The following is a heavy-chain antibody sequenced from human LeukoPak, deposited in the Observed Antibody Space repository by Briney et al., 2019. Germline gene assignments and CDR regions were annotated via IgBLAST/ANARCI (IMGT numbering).Heavy chain of an antibody. CDR1: GGSISSSSYY. CDR3: ARSGVYPQPARDDAFDI. J-gene: IGHJ3*02. Sequence: SETLSLTCTVSGGSISSSSYYWGWIRQPPGKGLEWIGSIYYSGSTYYNPSLKSRVTISVDTSKNQFSLKLISVTAADTAVYYCARSGVYPQPARDDAFDIWAKGQWSPSLQ. V-gene: IGHV4-39*07. CDR2: IYYSGST. D-gene: IGHD7-27*01.